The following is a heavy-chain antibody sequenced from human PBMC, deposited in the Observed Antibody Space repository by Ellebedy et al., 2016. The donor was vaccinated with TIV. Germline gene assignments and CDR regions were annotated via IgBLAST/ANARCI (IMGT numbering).Heavy chain of an antibody. J-gene: IGHJ4*02. CDR1: GFTFSSHW. CDR3: ARGALYESSGADY. Sequence: GESLKISCTASGFTFSSHWMHWVRQVPGKGLEWVARVDYDGSRTSYADTVRGRFTISSDNAKNTLYLEMNSLRAEDTALYFCARGALYESSGADYWGQGTLVTVPS. V-gene: IGHV3-74*01. D-gene: IGHD3-22*01. CDR2: VDYDGSRT.